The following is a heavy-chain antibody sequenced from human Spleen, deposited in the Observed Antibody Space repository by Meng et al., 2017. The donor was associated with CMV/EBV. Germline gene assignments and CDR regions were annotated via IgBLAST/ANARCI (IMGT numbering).Heavy chain of an antibody. V-gene: IGHV4-4*02. CDR2: INLEGRT. J-gene: IGHJ4*02. D-gene: IGHD2-21*01. CDR3: ASTSIHFCPAYN. Sequence: TCAVSGGSISTIDWWTWVRQPPGKGLDWVGEINLEGRTNYNPSLKSRVTISIDKSKNQFSLKLSSVTAADTAVYYCASTSIHFCPAYNWGQGTLVTVSS. CDR1: GGSISTIDW.